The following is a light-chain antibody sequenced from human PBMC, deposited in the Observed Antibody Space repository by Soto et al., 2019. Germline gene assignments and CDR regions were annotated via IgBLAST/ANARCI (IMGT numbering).Light chain of an antibody. CDR3: GAWDTSLNAYL. J-gene: IGLJ1*01. V-gene: IGLV2-14*03. CDR1: NSDVGGYNY. CDR2: DVS. Sequence: QSVLTQPASVSGSPGQSITISCTGTNSDVGGYNYVSWYQQHPGKAPKLLIYDVSSRPSGLSNRFSGSKSGNTASLIISGLQAEDEADYFCGAWDTSLNAYLFGTGTKVTVL.